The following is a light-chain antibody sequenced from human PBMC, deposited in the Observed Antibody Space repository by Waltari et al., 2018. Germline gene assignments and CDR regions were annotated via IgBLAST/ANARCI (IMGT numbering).Light chain of an antibody. CDR3: QQYGSSRT. V-gene: IGKV3-20*01. CDR1: QSVSSNY. J-gene: IGKJ1*01. Sequence: EIVLTQSPGTLSSSTRERATLSCRASQSVSSNYLAWYQQKPGQAPRLLIYGASSRATGIPDRFSGSGSGTDFTLTISRLEPEDFAVYYCQQYGSSRTFGQGTKVEIK. CDR2: GAS.